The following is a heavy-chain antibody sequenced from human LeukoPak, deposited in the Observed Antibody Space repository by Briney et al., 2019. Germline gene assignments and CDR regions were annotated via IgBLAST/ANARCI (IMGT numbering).Heavy chain of an antibody. CDR1: GFTFSSYS. V-gene: IGHV3-21*01. CDR3: ARFCGGDCYSGFDY. J-gene: IGHJ4*02. D-gene: IGHD2-21*02. Sequence: GGSLRLSCAASGFTFSSYSMNWVRQAPGKGLEWVSSISSSSSYIYYADSVKGRFTISRDNAKNSLYLQMNSLRAEDTAVYYCARFCGGDCYSGFDYWSQGTLVTVSS. CDR2: ISSSSSYI.